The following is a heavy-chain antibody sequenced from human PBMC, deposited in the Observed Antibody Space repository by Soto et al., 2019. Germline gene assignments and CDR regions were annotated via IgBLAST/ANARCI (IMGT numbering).Heavy chain of an antibody. CDR2: INAGNGNT. V-gene: IGHV1-3*01. J-gene: IGHJ3*02. CDR1: GYTFTGYS. Sequence: ASVKVSCKASGYTFTGYSGHWVRQAPGQRLEWMGWINAGNGNTKYSQKFQGRVTITRDTSASTVYMELSSLRSEDTAVYYCARGPEAYDFLTPSDIWGQGTMVTVSS. CDR3: ARGPEAYDFLTPSDI. D-gene: IGHD3-9*01.